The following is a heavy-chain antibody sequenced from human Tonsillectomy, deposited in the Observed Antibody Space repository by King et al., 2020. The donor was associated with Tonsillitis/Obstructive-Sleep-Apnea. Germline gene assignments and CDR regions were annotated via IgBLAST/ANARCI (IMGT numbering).Heavy chain of an antibody. J-gene: IGHJ6*03. D-gene: IGHD2-8*01. CDR3: AQIREGVSRETDYNYYYMDV. Sequence: VTLKESGPALVRPTQTLTLTCTVSGFSLSTSGMSVNWIRQPPGKALEWLARIDWDDDNYYNTSLKTRLTISKDTSKNLVVLTMTNMDPVDTATYYCAQIREGVSRETDYNYYYMDVWGKGTTVTVSS. CDR1: GFSLSTSGMS. V-gene: IGHV2-70*11. CDR2: IDWDDDN.